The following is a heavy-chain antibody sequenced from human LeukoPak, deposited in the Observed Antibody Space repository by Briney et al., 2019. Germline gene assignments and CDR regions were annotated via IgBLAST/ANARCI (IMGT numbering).Heavy chain of an antibody. Sequence: SVKVSCKASGGTFSSYAISWVRQAPGQGLEWMGGVIPIFGTANYAQKFQGRVTITADESTSTAYMELSSLRSEDTAVYYCARADLGYCSSTSCSTPFDYWGRGTLVTVSS. CDR1: GGTFSSYA. CDR3: ARADLGYCSSTSCSTPFDY. CDR2: VIPIFGTA. J-gene: IGHJ4*02. D-gene: IGHD2-2*01. V-gene: IGHV1-69*13.